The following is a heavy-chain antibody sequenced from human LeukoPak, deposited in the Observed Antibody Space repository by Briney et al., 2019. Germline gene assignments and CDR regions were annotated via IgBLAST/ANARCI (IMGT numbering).Heavy chain of an antibody. CDR2: ISAYNGNT. CDR1: GYTFSNYG. CDR3: ARDDYYDSSGNNNWFDP. J-gene: IGHJ5*02. D-gene: IGHD3-22*01. Sequence: ASVKVSCKASGYTFSNYGIAWVRQAPGQGLEWMGWISAYNGNTNYAQKLQGRVTMTTDTSTSTAYMELRSLRSDDTAVYYCARDDYYDSSGNNNWFDPWGQGTLVTVSS. V-gene: IGHV1-18*01.